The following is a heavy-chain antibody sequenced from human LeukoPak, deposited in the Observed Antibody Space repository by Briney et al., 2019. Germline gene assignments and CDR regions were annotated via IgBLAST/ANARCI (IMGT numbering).Heavy chain of an antibody. Sequence: GGSLRLSCAASGFTFSSYAMSWVRRAPGKGLEWVSAISGSGGSTYYADSVKGRFTIPRDNSKNTLYLQMNSLRAEDTAVYYCAKEGGYTVTTDYWGQGTLVTVSS. CDR1: GFTFSSYA. J-gene: IGHJ4*02. D-gene: IGHD4-17*01. V-gene: IGHV3-23*01. CDR3: AKEGGYTVTTDY. CDR2: ISGSGGST.